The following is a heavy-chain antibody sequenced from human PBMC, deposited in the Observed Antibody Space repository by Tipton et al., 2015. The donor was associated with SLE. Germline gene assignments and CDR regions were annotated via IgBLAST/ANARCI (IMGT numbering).Heavy chain of an antibody. CDR2: IRSKAYGGTT. Sequence: SLRLSCAASGFSFSNYAINWVRQAPGKGLEWVGFIRSKAYGGTTEYAASVKGRFTISRDDSKSIAYLQMNSLKTEDTAVYYCTREAARHTLSLDYWGQGTLVTVSS. CDR1: GFSFSNYA. D-gene: IGHD6-6*01. J-gene: IGHJ4*02. CDR3: TREAARHTLSLDY. V-gene: IGHV3-49*04.